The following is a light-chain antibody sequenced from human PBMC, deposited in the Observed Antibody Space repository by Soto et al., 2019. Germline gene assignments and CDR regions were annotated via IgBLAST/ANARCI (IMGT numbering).Light chain of an antibody. CDR3: QQRGNWWT. Sequence: EIEVTQSPATLSLSPGERATLSCRASQSVSNYLAWYQQRPGQAPRLLIYDASNRATGIPARFSGSGSGTDFTLTITSLEPEDFAVYYCQQRGNWWTFGQGTKVDIK. V-gene: IGKV3-11*01. CDR1: QSVSNY. CDR2: DAS. J-gene: IGKJ1*01.